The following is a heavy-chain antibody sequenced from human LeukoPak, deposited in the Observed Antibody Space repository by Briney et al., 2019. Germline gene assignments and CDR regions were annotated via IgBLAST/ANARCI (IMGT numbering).Heavy chain of an antibody. J-gene: IGHJ4*02. V-gene: IGHV3-7*03. Sequence: GGSLRLSCAASGFTFSRYWMSWVRQAPGKGLEWVANIKQDGSEKYYVDSVKGRFTISRDNAKNSLYLQMNSLRAEDTAVYYCTRDPRRLDYWGQGTLVTVSS. CDR1: GFTFSRYW. CDR2: IKQDGSEK. CDR3: TRDPRRLDY.